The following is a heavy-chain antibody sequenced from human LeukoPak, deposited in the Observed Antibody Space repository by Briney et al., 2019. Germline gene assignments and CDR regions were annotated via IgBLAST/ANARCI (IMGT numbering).Heavy chain of an antibody. CDR1: GYTFTGYY. CDR3: ARLPITMVRGVTPPYYGMDV. D-gene: IGHD3-10*01. CDR2: INPNSGGT. V-gene: IGHV1-2*02. Sequence: ASVKVSCKASGYTFTGYYMHWVRQAPGQGLAWMGWINPNSGGTNYAQKFQGRVTMTRDTSIGTAYMELSSLRSEDTAVYYCARLPITMVRGVTPPYYGMDVWGQGTTVTVSS. J-gene: IGHJ6*02.